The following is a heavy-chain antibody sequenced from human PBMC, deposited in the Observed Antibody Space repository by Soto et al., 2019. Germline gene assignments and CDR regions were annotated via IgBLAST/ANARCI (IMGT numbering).Heavy chain of an antibody. V-gene: IGHV1-18*01. J-gene: IGHJ6*02. D-gene: IGHD2-2*01. CDR1: GYTFTSYG. CDR3: ARDRIVLVPAAMDYYYYGMDV. CDR2: ISAYNGNT. Sequence: ASVKVSCKASGYTFTSYGISWVRQAPGQGLEWMGWISAYNGNTNYAQKLQGRVTMTTDTSTSTAYMELRSLRSDDTAVYYCARDRIVLVPAAMDYYYYGMDVWGQGTTVTVSS.